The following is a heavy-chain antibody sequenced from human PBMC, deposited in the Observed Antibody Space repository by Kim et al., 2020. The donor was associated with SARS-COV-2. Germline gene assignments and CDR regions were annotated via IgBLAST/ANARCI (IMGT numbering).Heavy chain of an antibody. CDR3: ARAEYYYDSSGYYYDY. Sequence: SVQGRLTSSRDNSKTTLYLQMNSLRAEDTAVYYCARAEYYYDSSGYYYDYWGQGTLVTVSS. V-gene: IGHV3-30*01. D-gene: IGHD3-22*01. J-gene: IGHJ4*02.